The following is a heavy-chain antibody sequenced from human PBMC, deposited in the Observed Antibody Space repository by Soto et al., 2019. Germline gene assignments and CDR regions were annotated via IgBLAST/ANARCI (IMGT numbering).Heavy chain of an antibody. CDR1: GGPFSGYY. D-gene: IGHD3-3*01. V-gene: IGHV4-34*12. Sequence: PSETLSLTGAVYGGPFSGYYWSWIRQPPGKGLEWIWEIVHDGSTNYNPSLKSRVTISIDTSKNQFSLKLTSVTAADTAVYYCARPNYDFWSMKRAFDMWGQGTMVTV. CDR3: ARPNYDFWSMKRAFDM. J-gene: IGHJ3*02. CDR2: IVHDGST.